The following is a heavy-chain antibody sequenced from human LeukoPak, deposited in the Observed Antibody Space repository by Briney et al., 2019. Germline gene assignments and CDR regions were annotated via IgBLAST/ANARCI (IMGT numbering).Heavy chain of an antibody. CDR1: GVSISTYY. V-gene: IGHV4-59*01. CDR2: VSYSGGT. J-gene: IGHJ4*02. Sequence: PSETLSLTCTVSGVSISTYYWTWIRQPPGKGLEWIGYVSYSGGTNYNPSLKSRVTISVDMSKNQFSLRPNSVTAADTAVYFCVRSHYGSGTYYSFDYWGQGTLVTVSS. D-gene: IGHD3-10*01. CDR3: VRSHYGSGTYYSFDY.